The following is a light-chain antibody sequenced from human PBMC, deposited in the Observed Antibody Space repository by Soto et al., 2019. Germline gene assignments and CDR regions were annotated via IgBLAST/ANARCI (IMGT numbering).Light chain of an antibody. Sequence: ERVMTQSPATLSVSPGERATLSCRASQTVASNLAWYQQKPGQAPRLLIHGASTRATGVPARFSGSGSGTEFTLTISSLQSEDFAVYYCQQYHNWPPQYTFGQGTKLRIK. CDR3: QQYHNWPPQYT. V-gene: IGKV3-15*01. J-gene: IGKJ2*01. CDR2: GAS. CDR1: QTVASN.